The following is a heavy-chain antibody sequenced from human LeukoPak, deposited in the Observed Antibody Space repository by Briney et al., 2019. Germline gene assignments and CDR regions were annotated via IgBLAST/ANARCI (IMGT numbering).Heavy chain of an antibody. Sequence: SETLSLTCAVSGVSIISGNWWSWVRQPPGKGLEWIGEIHHIGSPTYNPSLKSRVTISVDKSKNQFSLNLSSVTAADTAVYYCARDGSTRLVRGKWFDPWGQGTLVTVSS. V-gene: IGHV4-4*02. D-gene: IGHD6-6*01. CDR2: IHHIGSP. CDR1: GVSIISGNW. J-gene: IGHJ5*02. CDR3: ARDGSTRLVRGKWFDP.